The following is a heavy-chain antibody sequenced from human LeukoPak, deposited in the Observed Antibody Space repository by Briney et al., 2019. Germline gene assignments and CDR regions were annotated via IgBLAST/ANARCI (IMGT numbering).Heavy chain of an antibody. J-gene: IGHJ3*02. CDR3: ARQRGYSKGDAFDI. Sequence: PGGSLRLSCSASGLTVSTSFMNWVRQAPGKGLEWVSVVYSGGTTYYADSVKGRFTISRDNSKNTLHLQKNSLRAEDTAVYYCARQRGYSKGDAFDIWGQGTMVTVSS. CDR2: VYSGGTT. D-gene: IGHD4-11*01. CDR1: GLTVSTSF. V-gene: IGHV3-66*02.